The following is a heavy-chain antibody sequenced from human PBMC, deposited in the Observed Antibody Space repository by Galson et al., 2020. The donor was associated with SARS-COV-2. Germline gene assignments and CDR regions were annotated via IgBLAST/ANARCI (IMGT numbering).Heavy chain of an antibody. CDR2: IYYSGST. V-gene: IGHV4-59*01. J-gene: IGHJ5*02. CDR3: ARGFDP. CDR1: GGSISSYY. Sequence: SETLSLTCTVSGGSISSYYWSWIRQPPGKGLEWIGYIYYSGSTNYNPSLKSRVTISVDTSKNQFSLKLSSVTAADTAVYYFARGFDPWGQGTLVTVSS.